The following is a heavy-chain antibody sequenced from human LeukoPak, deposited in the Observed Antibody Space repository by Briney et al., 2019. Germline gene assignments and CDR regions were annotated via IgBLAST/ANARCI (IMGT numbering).Heavy chain of an antibody. CDR1: GLTFSSYG. D-gene: IGHD6-6*01. Sequence: GGSLRLSCAASGLTFSSYGMSWVRQAPGKGLEWVSAMSGSGGSTYYADSVKGRFTISRDNSKNTLYLQMNSLRAEDTAVYYCARDLASYSSSRGDEEGYWGQGTLVTVSS. J-gene: IGHJ4*02. V-gene: IGHV3-23*01. CDR2: MSGSGGST. CDR3: ARDLASYSSSRGDEEGY.